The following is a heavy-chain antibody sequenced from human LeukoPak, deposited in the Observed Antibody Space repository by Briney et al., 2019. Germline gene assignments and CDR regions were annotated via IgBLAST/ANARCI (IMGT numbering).Heavy chain of an antibody. CDR3: VKRTMSAFDQ. V-gene: IGHV3-23*01. Sequence: GSLRLSCAASGFSFSSYAMNWVRQAPGAGLEWVSGISGRGNGTSYADSVKGRFIISRDNSKNTVYLQMNSLRGEDTAIYWCVKRTMSAFDQWGQGTLVTVSS. CDR2: ISGRGNGT. J-gene: IGHJ4*02. D-gene: IGHD5-24*01. CDR1: GFSFSSYA.